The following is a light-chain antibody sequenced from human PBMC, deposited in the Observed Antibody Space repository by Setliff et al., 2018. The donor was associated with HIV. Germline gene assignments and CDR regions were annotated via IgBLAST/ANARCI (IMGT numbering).Light chain of an antibody. CDR2: DNS. V-gene: IGLV3-21*03. J-gene: IGLJ1*01. CDR3: QVWDSSSDHHV. Sequence: SYELTQPPSVSVAPGKTARITCGVNNIGSKSVHWYQQKPGQAPVLVVYDNSDRPPGTPERFSGSNSGNTATLTISRVEAGDEADYYCQVWDSSSDHHVFGTGTKVTVL. CDR1: NIGSKS.